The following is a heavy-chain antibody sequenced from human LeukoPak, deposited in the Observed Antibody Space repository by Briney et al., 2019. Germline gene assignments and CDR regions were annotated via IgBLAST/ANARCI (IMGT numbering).Heavy chain of an antibody. Sequence: GSLRLSCAASGFTFSSYAMRWVRQPPGKGLEWIGEINHRGGTHYNPSLKSRVTISVDTSKKQFSLKLSSVTAADTAVYYCATYSTGFDIWGQGTLVTVSS. J-gene: IGHJ3*02. V-gene: IGHV4-34*08. CDR1: GFTFSSYA. D-gene: IGHD6-19*01. CDR2: INHRGGT. CDR3: ATYSTGFDI.